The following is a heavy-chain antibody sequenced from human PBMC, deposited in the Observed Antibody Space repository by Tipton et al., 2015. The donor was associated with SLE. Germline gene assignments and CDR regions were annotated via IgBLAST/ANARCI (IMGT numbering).Heavy chain of an antibody. D-gene: IGHD1-14*01. J-gene: IGHJ4*02. Sequence: LRLSCAVYGGSFSGYYWGWIRQPPGKGLEWIGEINHSGGTNYNPSLKSRVTISVDTSKNQFSLKLTSVTAADTAVYYCARERPDATLDYWGQGTLVTVSS. V-gene: IGHV4-34*01. CDR3: ARERPDATLDY. CDR1: GGSFSGYY. CDR2: INHSGGT.